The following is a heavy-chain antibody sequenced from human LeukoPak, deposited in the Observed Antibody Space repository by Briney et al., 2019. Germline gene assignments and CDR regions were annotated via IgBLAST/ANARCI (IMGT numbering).Heavy chain of an antibody. CDR1: GFTFSSYW. Sequence: PGGSLRLSCAASGFTFSSYWMHWVRQAPEKGLVWVSRINTDGSSTSYADSVKGRFTISRDNAKNTLYLQMNSLRAEDTAIYYCARDHSDNYLEYWGQGTLVTVSS. D-gene: IGHD1-26*01. J-gene: IGHJ4*02. CDR2: INTDGSST. CDR3: ARDHSDNYLEY. V-gene: IGHV3-74*01.